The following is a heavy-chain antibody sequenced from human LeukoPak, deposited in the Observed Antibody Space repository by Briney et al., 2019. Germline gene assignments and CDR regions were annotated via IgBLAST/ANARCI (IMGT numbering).Heavy chain of an antibody. D-gene: IGHD2-2*01. V-gene: IGHV4-39*07. J-gene: IGHJ5*02. CDR1: GGSISSSSYY. Sequence: SETLSLTCTVSGGSISSSSYYWGWIRQPPGKGLEWIGSIYYSGSTYYNPSLKSRVTISVDTSKNQFSLKLSSVTAADTAVYYCAREHQLNWFDPWGQGTLVTVSS. CDR3: AREHQLNWFDP. CDR2: IYYSGST.